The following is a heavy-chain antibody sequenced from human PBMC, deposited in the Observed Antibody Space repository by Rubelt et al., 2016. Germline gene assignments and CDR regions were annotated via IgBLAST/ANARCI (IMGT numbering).Heavy chain of an antibody. CDR2: IKQDGSEK. V-gene: IGHV3-7*01. J-gene: IGHJ4*02. Sequence: GKGLEWLANIKQDGSEKYYVDSVKGRFTISRDNAKNSLYLQMNSLRAEDTAVYYCARDGGGYTAFDYWGQGTLVTVSS. D-gene: IGHD5-12*01. CDR3: ARDGGGYTAFDY.